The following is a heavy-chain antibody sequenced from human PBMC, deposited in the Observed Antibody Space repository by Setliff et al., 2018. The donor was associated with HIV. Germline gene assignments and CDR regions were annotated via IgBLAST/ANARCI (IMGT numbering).Heavy chain of an antibody. V-gene: IGHV1-2*02. D-gene: IGHD3-9*01. J-gene: IGHJ4*02. CDR1: GYTFSNYG. Sequence: ASVKVSCKASGYTFSNYGISWVRQAPGQGLEWMGWINTHSGYTNYAQKFQGRVTMTRDTSISTVYMELSSLRSDDTALYFCARGAEDLAINPPSFDYYFDCWGQGTPVTVSS. CDR3: ARGAEDLAINPPSFDYYFDC. CDR2: INTHSGYT.